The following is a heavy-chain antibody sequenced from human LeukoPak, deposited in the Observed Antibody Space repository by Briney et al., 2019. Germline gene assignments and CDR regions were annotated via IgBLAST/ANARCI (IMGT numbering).Heavy chain of an antibody. CDR3: ARGGSRGSYYFDY. J-gene: IGHJ4*02. Sequence: PGGSLRLSCAASGFTFSSYAMHWVRQAPGKGLEWVAVISYDGSNKYYADSVKGRFTISRDNSKNTLYLQMNSLRAEDTAVYYCARGGSRGSYYFDYWGQGTLVTVSS. CDR2: ISYDGSNK. CDR1: GFTFSSYA. V-gene: IGHV3-30-3*01. D-gene: IGHD1-26*01.